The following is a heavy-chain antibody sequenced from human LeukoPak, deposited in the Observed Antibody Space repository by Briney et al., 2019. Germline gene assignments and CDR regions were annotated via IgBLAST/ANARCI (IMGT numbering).Heavy chain of an antibody. J-gene: IGHJ5*02. Sequence: SETLSLTCTVSGGSISSYYWSWIRQPPGKGLEWIGYIYYSGSTNYNPSLESRVTVSVDTSKNQFSLKLSSVTAADTAVYYCARGAYYDSSGSYNWFDPWGQGTLVTVSS. D-gene: IGHD3-22*01. CDR3: ARGAYYDSSGSYNWFDP. CDR2: IYYSGST. CDR1: GGSISSYY. V-gene: IGHV4-59*01.